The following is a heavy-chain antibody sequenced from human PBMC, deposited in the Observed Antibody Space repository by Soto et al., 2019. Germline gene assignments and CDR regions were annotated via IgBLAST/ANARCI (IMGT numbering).Heavy chain of an antibody. D-gene: IGHD4-17*01. CDR1: GGTFSSYT. V-gene: IGHV1-69*08. Sequence: QVQLVQSGAEVKKPGSSVKVSCKASGGTFSSYTISWVRQAPGQGLEWMGRIIPILGIANYAQKFQGRVTITADKSTSPAYMELSSLRSQDTAVYYCARESVDYVGILFFVSWGQGPLVTVSS. J-gene: IGHJ4*02. CDR2: IIPILGIA. CDR3: ARESVDYVGILFFVS.